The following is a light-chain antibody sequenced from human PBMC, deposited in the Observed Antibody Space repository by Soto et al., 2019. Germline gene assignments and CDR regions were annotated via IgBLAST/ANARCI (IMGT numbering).Light chain of an antibody. CDR1: SSDVGGYNY. J-gene: IGLJ2*01. Sequence: QSALTQPASVSGSPGQSITISCTGTSSDVGGYNYVSWYQQHPGKAPKFMIFDVSNRPSGVSSRFSGSKSGNTATLTISGLQAEDEADYYCRSYTSSSTLVFGGGTKLTVL. V-gene: IGLV2-14*01. CDR3: RSYTSSSTLV. CDR2: DVS.